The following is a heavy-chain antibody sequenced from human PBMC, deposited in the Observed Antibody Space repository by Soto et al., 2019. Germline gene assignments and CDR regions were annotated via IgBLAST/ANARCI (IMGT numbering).Heavy chain of an antibody. D-gene: IGHD2-21*01. J-gene: IGHJ3*02. V-gene: IGHV4-59*01. CDR3: ARLWVRAWAI. CDR1: NGSSSSYY. Sequence: SDTCSVANGSSSSYYWSRIMQPPGKGLEWIGYIYYSGSTNYNPSLKSRVTISVDTSKNQFSLKLSSVTAADSAVYYCARLWVRAWAIRCNGTTVPVSS. CDR2: IYYSGST.